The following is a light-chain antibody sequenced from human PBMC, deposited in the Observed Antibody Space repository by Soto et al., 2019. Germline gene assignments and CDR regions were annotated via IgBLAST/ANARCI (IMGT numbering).Light chain of an antibody. Sequence: EIVMTQSPATLSVSPGESAALSCRASQSISSNLDGYQLKPGQAPRLLIYGASTRVPGIPARFSGSWSGTEFTLSISILQSEYSAVYFCQQYTTWLPVRTFGQGTKVDIK. CDR2: GAS. V-gene: IGKV3-15*01. J-gene: IGKJ1*01. CDR3: QQYTTWLPVRT. CDR1: QSISSN.